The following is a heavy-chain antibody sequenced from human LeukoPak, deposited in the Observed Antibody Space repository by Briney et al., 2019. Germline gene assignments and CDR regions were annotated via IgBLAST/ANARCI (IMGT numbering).Heavy chain of an antibody. D-gene: IGHD2-15*01. Sequence: SVKVSCKASGGTFSSYAISWVRQAPGQGLEWMGRIIPIFGTANYAQKFQGRVTITTDESTSTAYMELSSLRSEDTAVYYCAYCSGGSCSFPTEPDPWGQGTLATVSS. CDR1: GGTFSSYA. J-gene: IGHJ5*02. V-gene: IGHV1-69*05. CDR2: IIPIFGTA. CDR3: AYCSGGSCSFPTEPDP.